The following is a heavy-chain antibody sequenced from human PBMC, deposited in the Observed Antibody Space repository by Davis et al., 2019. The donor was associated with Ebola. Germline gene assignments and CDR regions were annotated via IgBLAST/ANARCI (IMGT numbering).Heavy chain of an antibody. J-gene: IGHJ5*02. CDR3: ARVGLGYCSGGSCYRDNWFDP. V-gene: IGHV1-69*13. D-gene: IGHD2-15*01. CDR2: IIPIFGTA. CDR1: GGTFSSYA. Sequence: SVKVSCKASGGTFSSYAISWVRQAPGQGLEWMGGIIPIFGTANYAQKFQGRVTITADESTSTAYMELSSLRSEDTAVYYCARVGLGYCSGGSCYRDNWFDPWGQGTLVTVSS.